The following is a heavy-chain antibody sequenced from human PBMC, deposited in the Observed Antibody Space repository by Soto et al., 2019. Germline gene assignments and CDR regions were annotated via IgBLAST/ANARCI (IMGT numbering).Heavy chain of an antibody. Sequence: ASVKVSCKASGYTATSYGISWVRQAPGQGLEGMGWISAYNGNTNCAQKLQGRVTMTTDTSTSTAYMELRSLKSDVTGVYYCARHSPPADYWGQGTLVTVSS. J-gene: IGHJ4*02. V-gene: IGHV1-18*01. D-gene: IGHD2-21*01. CDR1: GYTATSYG. CDR2: ISAYNGNT. CDR3: ARHSPPADY.